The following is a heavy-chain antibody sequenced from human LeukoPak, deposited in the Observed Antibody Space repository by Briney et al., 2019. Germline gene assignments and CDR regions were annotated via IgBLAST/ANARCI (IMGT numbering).Heavy chain of an antibody. V-gene: IGHV1-46*01. Sequence: ASVNVSCKASGYTFTSYYMHWVRQAPGQGLEWMGIINLIGGSTSNARKFQGRVTMNRDMSTSTVSMELNSLRSGGTAVYYCARGFDILTGYYYYWGQGTLVTVSS. D-gene: IGHD3-9*01. CDR2: INLIGGST. CDR3: ARGFDILTGYYYY. J-gene: IGHJ4*02. CDR1: GYTFTSYY.